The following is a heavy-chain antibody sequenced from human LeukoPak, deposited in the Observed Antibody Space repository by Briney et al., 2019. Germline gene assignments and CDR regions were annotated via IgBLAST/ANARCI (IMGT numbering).Heavy chain of an antibody. D-gene: IGHD3-3*01. V-gene: IGHV3-21*01. CDR2: ISSSSSYI. CDR3: ARASDYDFWSGYYYYYYMDV. J-gene: IGHJ6*03. CDR1: GFTFSSYS. Sequence: GGSLRLSCAASGFTFSSYSMNWVRQAPGKGLEWVSSISSSSSYIYYADSVKGRFTISRDNAKNSLYLQMNSLRAEDTAVYYCARASDYDFWSGYYYYYYMDVWGKGTTVTVSS.